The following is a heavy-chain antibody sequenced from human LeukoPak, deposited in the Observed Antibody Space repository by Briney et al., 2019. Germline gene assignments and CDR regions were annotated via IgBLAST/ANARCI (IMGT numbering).Heavy chain of an antibody. CDR1: GGSFSGYY. CDR2: INHSGST. Sequence: PSETLSLTCAVYGGSFSGYYWSWIRQPPGKGLEWIGEINHSGSTNYNPSLKSRVTISVDTSKNQFSLKLSSVTAADTAVYYCARGDYCSSTSCYYNWFGPWGQRTLVTVSS. D-gene: IGHD2-2*01. J-gene: IGHJ5*02. V-gene: IGHV4-34*01. CDR3: ARGDYCSSTSCYYNWFGP.